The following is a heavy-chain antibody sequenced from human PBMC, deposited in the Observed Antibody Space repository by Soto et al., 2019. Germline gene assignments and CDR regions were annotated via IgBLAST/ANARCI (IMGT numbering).Heavy chain of an antibody. V-gene: IGHV3-23*01. J-gene: IGHJ4*02. D-gene: IGHD5-18*01. Sequence: PWGCLRISFVGSWFNLYSPTIWRVRQAPGKGLEWVSVISGSGATTFYADSVKGRFTISRDNSQNTLFLQMTSLRADDTAVYYCAKGGYTFAYEWGQGALVTVSS. CDR3: AKGGYTFAYE. CDR2: ISGSGATT. CDR1: WFNLYSPT.